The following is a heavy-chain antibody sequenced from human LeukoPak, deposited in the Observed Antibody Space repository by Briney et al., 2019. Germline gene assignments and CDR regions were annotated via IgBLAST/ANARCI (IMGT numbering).Heavy chain of an antibody. J-gene: IGHJ3*02. V-gene: IGHV4-34*01. CDR2: INHSGST. Sequence: SETLSLTCAVYGGSFSGYYWSWIRQPPGKGLEWIGEINHSGSTNYNPSLKSRVTISVDTSKNQFSLKLSSVTAADTAVYYCARQTLRLTDAFDIWGQGTMVTVSS. CDR3: ARQTLRLTDAFDI. CDR1: GGSFSGYY. D-gene: IGHD4/OR15-4a*01.